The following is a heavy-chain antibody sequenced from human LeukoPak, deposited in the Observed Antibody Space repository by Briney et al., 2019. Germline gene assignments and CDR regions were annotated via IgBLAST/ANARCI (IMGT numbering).Heavy chain of an antibody. CDR3: ARGPYDSSGYYVY. CDR1: GFTFSSYA. CDR2: ISYDGSNK. Sequence: GGSLRLSRAASGFTFSSYAMHWVRQAPGKGLEWVAVISYDGSNKYYADSVKGRFTISRDNSKNTLYLQMSSLRAEDTAVYYCARGPYDSSGYYVYWGQGTLVTVSS. J-gene: IGHJ4*02. V-gene: IGHV3-30-3*01. D-gene: IGHD3-22*01.